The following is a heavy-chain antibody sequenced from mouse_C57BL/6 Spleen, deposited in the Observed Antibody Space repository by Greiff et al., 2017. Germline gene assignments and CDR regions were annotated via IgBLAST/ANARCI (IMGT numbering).Heavy chain of an antibody. J-gene: IGHJ1*03. D-gene: IGHD2-3*01. CDR2: IYPRSGNT. Sequence: VKLMESGAELARPGASVKLSCKASGYTFTSYGISWVKQRTGQGLEWIGEIYPRSGNTYYNEKFKGKATLTADKSSSTAYMELRSLTSEDSAVYFCARGMGPYDGFHWYFDVWGTGTTVTVSS. V-gene: IGHV1-81*01. CDR3: ARGMGPYDGFHWYFDV. CDR1: GYTFTSYG.